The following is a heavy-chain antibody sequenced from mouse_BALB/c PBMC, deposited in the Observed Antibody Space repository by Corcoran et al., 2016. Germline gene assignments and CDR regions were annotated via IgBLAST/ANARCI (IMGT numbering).Heavy chain of an antibody. V-gene: IGHV1-9*01. D-gene: IGHD2-14*01. CDR1: GYTFRSYW. J-gene: IGHJ2*01. Sequence: VQVQQSGAELMKSGASVKISCTATGYTFRSYWIEWVKQRPGPGLEWMGEILPGSGSTNYNEKFKGKATFTADTSSNTAYMQLSSLTSEDSAVYYCAYRYEVNYWGQGTTLTVSS. CDR2: ILPGSGST. CDR3: AYRYEVNY.